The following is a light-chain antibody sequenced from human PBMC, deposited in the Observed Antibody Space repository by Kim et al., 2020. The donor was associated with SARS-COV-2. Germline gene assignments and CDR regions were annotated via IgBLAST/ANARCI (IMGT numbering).Light chain of an antibody. CDR3: QQRDNWPLT. CDR1: QSISTY. CDR2: HIS. J-gene: IGKJ4*01. Sequence: SLSPGERATLSCRASQSISTYLDWYQQKPGQAPRLLITHISSRATGIPARFSGSGSGTDFTLTISSLEPEDVALYYCQQRDNWPLTFGGGTKVEI. V-gene: IGKV3-11*01.